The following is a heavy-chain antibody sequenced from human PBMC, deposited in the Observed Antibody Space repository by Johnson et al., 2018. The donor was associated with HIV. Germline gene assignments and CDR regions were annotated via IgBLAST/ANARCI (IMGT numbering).Heavy chain of an antibody. D-gene: IGHD5-18*01. Sequence: QLVESGGGLVQPGRSLRLSCAASGFTFDDYAMHWVRQAPGKGLEWVSGISWNSGSIGYADSVKGRFTISRDNAKNSLYLQMNSLSAEDTALYYCAKDTRRYSDGYGNAFDMWGQGTMVTVSS. CDR3: AKDTRRYSDGYGNAFDM. J-gene: IGHJ3*02. CDR2: ISWNSGSI. V-gene: IGHV3-9*01. CDR1: GFTFDDYA.